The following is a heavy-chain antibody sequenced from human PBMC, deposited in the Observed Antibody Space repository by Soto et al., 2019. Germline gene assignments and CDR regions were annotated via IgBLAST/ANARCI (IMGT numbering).Heavy chain of an antibody. D-gene: IGHD6-19*01. CDR1: GYTFTSYG. J-gene: IGHJ5*02. CDR2: ISAYNGNT. CDR3: ARVEWLGNWFDP. Sequence: XSVEVSCKASGYTFTSYGIRLVRQAPGQGLEWMGWISAYNGNTNYSQKLQGRVTMTTDTSTSTAYMELRSLRSDDTAVYYCARVEWLGNWFDPWGKGTLVTV. V-gene: IGHV1-18*01.